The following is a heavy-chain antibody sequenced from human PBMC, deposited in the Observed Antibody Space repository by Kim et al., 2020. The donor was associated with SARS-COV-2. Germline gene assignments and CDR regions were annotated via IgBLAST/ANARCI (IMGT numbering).Heavy chain of an antibody. Sequence: GGSLRLSCAASGFTFSSYAMSWVRQAPGKGLEWVSVIYSGGSSTYYADSVKGRFTISRDNSKNTLYLQMNSLRAEDTAVYYCARQYYYDSSGYYGEVFDYWGQGTLVTVSS. J-gene: IGHJ4*02. CDR3: ARQYYYDSSGYYGEVFDY. V-gene: IGHV3-23*03. CDR2: IYSGGSST. D-gene: IGHD3-22*01. CDR1: GFTFSSYA.